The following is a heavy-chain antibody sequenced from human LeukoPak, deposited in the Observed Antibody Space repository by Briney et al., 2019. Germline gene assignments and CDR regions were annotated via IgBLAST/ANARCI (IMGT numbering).Heavy chain of an antibody. Sequence: SVKVSCKASGGTFSSYAISWVRQAPGQGLEWMGRIIPIFGTANYAQKFQGGVTITADKSTSTAYMELSSLRSEDTAVYYCARAGYYDSSSELRVDYWGQGTLVTVSS. V-gene: IGHV1-69*06. CDR1: GGTFSSYA. CDR3: ARAGYYDSSSELRVDY. D-gene: IGHD3-22*01. CDR2: IIPIFGTA. J-gene: IGHJ4*02.